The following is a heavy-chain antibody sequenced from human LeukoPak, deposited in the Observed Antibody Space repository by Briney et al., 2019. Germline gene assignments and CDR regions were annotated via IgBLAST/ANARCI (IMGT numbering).Heavy chain of an antibody. J-gene: IGHJ5*02. D-gene: IGHD3-10*01. CDR2: ISGSGDSI. Sequence: PGGSLRLSCAASGFTFSSYAMSWVRQAPGKGLEWVSAISGSGDSIYYYADSVKGRFTISRDNAKNSLYLQMNSLRAEDTAVYYCARSGERWYYGSGSYNWFDPWGQGTLVTVSS. CDR1: GFTFSSYA. V-gene: IGHV3-23*01. CDR3: ARSGERWYYGSGSYNWFDP.